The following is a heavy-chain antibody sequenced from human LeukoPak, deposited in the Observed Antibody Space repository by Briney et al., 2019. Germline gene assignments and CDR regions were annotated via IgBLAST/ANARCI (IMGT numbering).Heavy chain of an antibody. CDR3: AKAKGRYGIVGANNAFDI. D-gene: IGHD1-26*01. V-gene: IGHV3-30*18. J-gene: IGHJ3*02. CDR2: ISYDGTTA. Sequence: PGGSLRLPCAASGFSFSSHGMQWVRQAPGKGLEWVALISYDGTTAYYADSVKGRFTISRDNAKNSLYLQMNSLRAEDTALYYCAKAKGRYGIVGANNAFDIWGQGTMVTVSS. CDR1: GFSFSSHG.